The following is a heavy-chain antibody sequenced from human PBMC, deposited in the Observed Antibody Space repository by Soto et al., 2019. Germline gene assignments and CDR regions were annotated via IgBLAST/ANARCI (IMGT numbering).Heavy chain of an antibody. J-gene: IGHJ4*02. D-gene: IGHD3-16*02. CDR2: ISAYNGNT. CDR3: ARDHNDYIWGSYRYTGGSFDY. V-gene: IGHV1-18*01. CDR1: GYTFTSYG. Sequence: QVQLVQSGAEVKKPGASVKVSCKASGYTFTSYGISWVRQAPGQGLEWMGWISAYNGNTNYAQKLQGRVTMTTDTSQSTAYMELRSLRSDDTAVYYCARDHNDYIWGSYRYTGGSFDYWGQGTLVTVSS.